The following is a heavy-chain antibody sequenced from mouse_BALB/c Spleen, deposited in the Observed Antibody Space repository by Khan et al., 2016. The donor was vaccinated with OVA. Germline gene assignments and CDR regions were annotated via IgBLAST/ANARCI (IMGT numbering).Heavy chain of an antibody. D-gene: IGHD1-1*01. CDR3: ARSGYGSLAY. Sequence: QMQLQQLGPELVKPGASVKMSCKASGYTFTDYVINWVKQRTGQGLEWIGEIFPGSGNTYYNEKFKGKATLTADKSSNTAYIQLSSLTSEDSAVYFCARSGYGSLAYWGQGTTLTVSS. CDR1: GYTFTDYV. V-gene: IGHV1-77*01. J-gene: IGHJ2*01. CDR2: IFPGSGNT.